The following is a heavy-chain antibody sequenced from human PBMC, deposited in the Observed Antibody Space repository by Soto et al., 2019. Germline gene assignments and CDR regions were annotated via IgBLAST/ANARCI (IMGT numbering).Heavy chain of an antibody. D-gene: IGHD1-26*01. CDR1: NGSISNYY. CDR2: VHHSWGS. CDR3: ARQGCGALHGLVDV. V-gene: IGHV4-59*08. J-gene: IGHJ6*02. Sequence: QVQLQESGPGLVKPSETLSLSCTVSNGSISNYYGSWIRQPPGKGMEWIGYVHHSWGSFYNPSLQSRVAISLATSRRQCPLKLTCVAATDTAVYYCARQGCGALHGLVDVWGQGITVTVSS.